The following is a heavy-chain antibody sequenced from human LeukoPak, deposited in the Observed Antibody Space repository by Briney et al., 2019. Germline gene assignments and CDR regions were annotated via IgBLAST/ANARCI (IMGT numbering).Heavy chain of an antibody. CDR3: ARVDSSGWNAYFYYLDV. V-gene: IGHV3-30*03. CDR2: LSNDATNK. J-gene: IGHJ6*03. CDR1: GFTFSNYG. D-gene: IGHD6-19*01. Sequence: QPGRSLRLSCTASGFTFSNYGMHWVRQAPGKGLEWVAVLSNDATNKYYADSVKGRFTISRDNSKNTLYLQMNSLRAEDTAVYYCARVDSSGWNAYFYYLDVWGKGTTVTVSS.